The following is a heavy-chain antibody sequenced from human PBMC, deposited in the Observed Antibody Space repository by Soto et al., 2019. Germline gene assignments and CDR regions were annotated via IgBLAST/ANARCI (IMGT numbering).Heavy chain of an antibody. V-gene: IGHV3-13*01. CDR1: GFTFSSYD. CDR2: IGTAGDT. Sequence: GGSLRLSCAASGFTFSSYDMHWVRQATGKGLEWVSAIGTAGDTYYPGSVKGRFTISRENAKNSLYLQMNSLRAGDTAVYYCARGEYYYDSSGYYYYFDYWGQGTLVTVSS. J-gene: IGHJ4*02. D-gene: IGHD3-22*01. CDR3: ARGEYYYDSSGYYYYFDY.